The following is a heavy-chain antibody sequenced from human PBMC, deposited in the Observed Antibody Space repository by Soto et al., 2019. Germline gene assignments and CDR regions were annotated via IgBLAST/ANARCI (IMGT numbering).Heavy chain of an antibody. CDR1: GYTFASYG. Sequence: GASVKVSCKASGYTFASYGMRWVPHAPGQGLEWMGWISAYNGNTNYAQKIQGRVTMTTDTSTSTAYMELRSLRSDDTAVYYCARDIVLVPAAIPHSYYCYGMDVWGQGTTVTVPS. D-gene: IGHD2-2*01. CDR2: ISAYNGNT. V-gene: IGHV1-18*01. CDR3: ARDIVLVPAAIPHSYYCYGMDV. J-gene: IGHJ6*02.